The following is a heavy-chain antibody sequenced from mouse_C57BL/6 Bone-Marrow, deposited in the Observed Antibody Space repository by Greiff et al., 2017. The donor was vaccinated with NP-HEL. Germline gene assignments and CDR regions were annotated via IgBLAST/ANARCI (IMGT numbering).Heavy chain of an antibody. D-gene: IGHD1-1*01. CDR2: IWGGGST. CDR3: AIITTVVAHYYAMDY. CDR1: GFSLTSYG. V-gene: IGHV2-9*01. J-gene: IGHJ4*01. Sequence: VKLVESGPGLVAPSQSLSITCTVSGFSLTSYGVDWVRQPPGKGLEWLGVIWGGGSTNYNSALMSRLSISKDNSKSQVFLKMNSLQTDDTAMYYCAIITTVVAHYYAMDYWGQGTSVTVSS.